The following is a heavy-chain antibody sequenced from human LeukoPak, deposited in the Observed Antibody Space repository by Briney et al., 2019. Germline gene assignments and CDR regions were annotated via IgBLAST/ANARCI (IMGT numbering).Heavy chain of an antibody. D-gene: IGHD1-26*01. V-gene: IGHV3-30*04. Sequence: PGTSLRLSCAASGFTFSRNDMHWVRQAPGKGLEWVAVISCDGNNAYYADSVKGRFTISRDNSERNVLLQLNSMRSEDTAIYFCARRLARWVRYDAFDFWGRGTLVTVSS. CDR1: GFTFSRND. CDR2: ISCDGNNA. J-gene: IGHJ3*01. CDR3: ARRLARWVRYDAFDF.